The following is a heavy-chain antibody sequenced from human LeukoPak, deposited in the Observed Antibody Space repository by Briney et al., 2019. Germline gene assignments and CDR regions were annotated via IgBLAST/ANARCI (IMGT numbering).Heavy chain of an antibody. J-gene: IGHJ4*02. CDR2: IYPGDSDT. CDR3: ARLPRYCSSTSCYSPFDY. V-gene: IGHV5-51*01. D-gene: IGHD2-2*01. Sequence: GEFLKISCKGSGYSFTSYWNGWGRPMPGKGLELMGIIYPGDSDTRYSPSFQGQVPISADKTISTAYLQWSSLKASDTAMYYCARLPRYCSSTSCYSPFDYWGQGTLVTVSS. CDR1: GYSFTSYW.